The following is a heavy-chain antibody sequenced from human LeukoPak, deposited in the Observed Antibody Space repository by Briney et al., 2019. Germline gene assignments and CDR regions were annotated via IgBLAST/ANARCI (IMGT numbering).Heavy chain of an antibody. CDR1: GGSISSGDYY. Sequence: SETLSLTXTVSGGSISSGDYYWSWIRQPPGKGLEWIGEINHSGSTNYNPSLKSRVTISVDTSENQFSLKLSSVTAADTAVYYCARNRYFDWLGDDYWGQGTLVTVSS. CDR2: INHSGST. V-gene: IGHV4-39*07. J-gene: IGHJ4*02. CDR3: ARNRYFDWLGDDY. D-gene: IGHD3-9*01.